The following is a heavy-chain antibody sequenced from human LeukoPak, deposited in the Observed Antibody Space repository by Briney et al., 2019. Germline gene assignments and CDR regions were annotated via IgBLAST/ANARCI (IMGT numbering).Heavy chain of an antibody. D-gene: IGHD3-22*01. Sequence: SETLSLTCTVSGGSISSYYWSWIRQPPGKGLEWIGYIYYSGYTNYNPSLKSRVTISVDTSKNQFSLKLSSVTAADTAVYYCARHYDSSGYTPHYYYGMDVWGQGTTVTVSS. CDR1: GGSISSYY. V-gene: IGHV4-59*08. J-gene: IGHJ6*02. CDR2: IYYSGYT. CDR3: ARHYDSSGYTPHYYYGMDV.